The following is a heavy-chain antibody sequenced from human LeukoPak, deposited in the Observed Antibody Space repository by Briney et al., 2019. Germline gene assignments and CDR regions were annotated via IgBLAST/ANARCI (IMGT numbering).Heavy chain of an antibody. V-gene: IGHV1-24*01. CDR1: GYTLTELS. J-gene: IGHJ6*03. Sequence: ASVKVPCKVSGYTLTELSMHWVRQAPGKGLEWMGGFDPEDGETIYAQKFQGRVTMTEDTSTDTAYMELSSLRSEDTAVYYCATTGTGTTSPYYYYMDVWGKGTTVTVSS. CDR2: FDPEDGET. D-gene: IGHD1-7*01. CDR3: ATTGTGTTSPYYYYMDV.